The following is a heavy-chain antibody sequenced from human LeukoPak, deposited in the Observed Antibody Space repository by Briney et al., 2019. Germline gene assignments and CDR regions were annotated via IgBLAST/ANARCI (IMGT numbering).Heavy chain of an antibody. CDR1: GFTFSSYG. D-gene: IGHD3-9*01. V-gene: IGHV3-23*01. CDR2: ISGSGGST. Sequence: PGGSLRLSCAASGFTFSSYGMSWVRQAPGKGLEWVSAISGSGGSTYYADSVKGRFTISRDNSKNTLYLQMNSLRAEDTAVYYCAKGIDIFTGSLLDYWGQGTLVTVSS. J-gene: IGHJ4*02. CDR3: AKGIDIFTGSLLDY.